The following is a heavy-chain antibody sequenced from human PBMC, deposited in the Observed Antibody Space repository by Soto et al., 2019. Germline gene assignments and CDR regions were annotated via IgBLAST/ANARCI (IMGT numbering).Heavy chain of an antibody. CDR2: IYYSGST. CDR1: GGSISSYY. Sequence: PSETLSLTCTVSGGSISSYYWSWIRQPPGKGLEWIGYIYYSGSTNYNPSLKSRVTISVDTSKNQFSLKLSSVTAADTAVYYCARGEMATGDAFDIWGQGTTVTVS. J-gene: IGHJ3*02. V-gene: IGHV4-59*01. D-gene: IGHD5-12*01. CDR3: ARGEMATGDAFDI.